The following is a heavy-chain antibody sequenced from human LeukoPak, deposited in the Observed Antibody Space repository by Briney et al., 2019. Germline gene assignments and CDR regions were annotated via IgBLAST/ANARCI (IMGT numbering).Heavy chain of an antibody. V-gene: IGHV3-30-3*01. CDR2: ISYDGTNT. CDR3: ARGASLVAGIPPDAFDI. Sequence: GRSLRLSCAASEFTFSRYPMQWVRQSPVKGLEWVAVISYDGTNTHYGDSVKGRFTISRDNSKNTLYLQMNSLRIEDTAMYYCARGASLVAGIPPDAFDIWGQGTRVTVSS. D-gene: IGHD5-12*01. CDR1: EFTFSRYP. J-gene: IGHJ3*02.